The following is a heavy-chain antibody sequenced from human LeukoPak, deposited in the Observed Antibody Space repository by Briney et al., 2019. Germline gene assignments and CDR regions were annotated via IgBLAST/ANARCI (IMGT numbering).Heavy chain of an antibody. Sequence: PSETLSLTCTVSGGSISSYYWSWIRQPPGKGLEWIGYIYYSGSTNYNPSLKSRVTISVDTSKNQFSLKVRSVTAADTAVYYCAKGEGDYWGQGTLVTVSS. CDR2: IYYSGST. J-gene: IGHJ4*02. V-gene: IGHV4-59*01. CDR3: AKGEGDY. CDR1: GGSISSYY. D-gene: IGHD2-21*01.